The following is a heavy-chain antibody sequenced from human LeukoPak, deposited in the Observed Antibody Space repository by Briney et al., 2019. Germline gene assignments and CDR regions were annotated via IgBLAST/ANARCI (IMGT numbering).Heavy chain of an antibody. J-gene: IGHJ4*02. CDR1: GFTFSSYG. CDR2: IRHDGSNK. CDR3: AKALVERAVAAKERGFDY. V-gene: IGHV3-30*02. Sequence: PGGSLRLSCAASGFTFSSYGMHWVRQAPGKGLEWVAFIRHDGSNKYYADSVKGRFTISRDNSKNTLYLQMNSLRAEDTAVYYCAKALVERAVAAKERGFDYWGQGNLVTVSS. D-gene: IGHD6-19*01.